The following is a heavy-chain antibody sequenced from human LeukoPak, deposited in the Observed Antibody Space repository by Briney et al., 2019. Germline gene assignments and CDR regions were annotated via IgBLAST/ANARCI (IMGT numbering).Heavy chain of an antibody. CDR2: IRYDGSNK. J-gene: IGHJ4*02. CDR1: GLPFSSYG. V-gene: IGHV3-30*02. Sequence: GGYLRISCAASGLPFSSYGKHWFRQAPDKGLESVAFIRYDGSNKYYADSVKCRFSISRDNSKNTMYLQMNSLRAEDTAVYYCAKDHWRWLQLFLDCFDYWGQGTLVTVSS. D-gene: IGHD5-24*01. CDR3: AKDHWRWLQLFLDCFDY.